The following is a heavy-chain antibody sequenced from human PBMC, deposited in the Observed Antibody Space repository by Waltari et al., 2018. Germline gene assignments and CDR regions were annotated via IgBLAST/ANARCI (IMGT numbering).Heavy chain of an antibody. V-gene: IGHV3-21*05. Sequence: VQLVESGGGLVQPGGSRSLSCAAYGFTFGHHTMLWVRQAPGKGLDWVSHITSTGSYIYYADSVKGRFTISRDNDKSSLFLQMNSLGVEDSALYYCARKLRNLDYWGQGTLVTVSS. J-gene: IGHJ4*02. D-gene: IGHD3-3*01. CDR1: GFTFGHHT. CDR3: ARKLRNLDY. CDR2: ITSTGSYI.